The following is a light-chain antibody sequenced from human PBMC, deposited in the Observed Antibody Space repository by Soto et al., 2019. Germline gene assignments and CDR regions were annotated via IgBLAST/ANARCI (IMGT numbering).Light chain of an antibody. Sequence: EIVLTQSPATLSLSPGERATLSCRASHSVNSYLAWYHQKPGQAPRLLIYDASKRATDVPARFSGSGSGTDFTLTISSLEPEDFAVYYCQQRSEWPPLTFGGGTKVEIK. CDR1: HSVNSY. V-gene: IGKV3-11*01. CDR2: DAS. J-gene: IGKJ4*01. CDR3: QQRSEWPPLT.